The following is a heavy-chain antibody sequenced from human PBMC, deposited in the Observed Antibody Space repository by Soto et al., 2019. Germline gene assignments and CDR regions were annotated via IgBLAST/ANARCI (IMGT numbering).Heavy chain of an antibody. J-gene: IGHJ4*02. CDR3: AKDSSDYIWGSYRTPYYFDY. D-gene: IGHD3-16*02. CDR2: ISGSGGST. CDR1: GFTFSSYA. Sequence: GGSLRLSCAASGFTFSSYAMSWVRQAPGKGLEWVSAISGSGGSTYYADSVKGRFTISRDNSKNTLYLQMNSLRAEDTAVYYCAKDSSDYIWGSYRTPYYFDYWGQGTLVTVSS. V-gene: IGHV3-23*01.